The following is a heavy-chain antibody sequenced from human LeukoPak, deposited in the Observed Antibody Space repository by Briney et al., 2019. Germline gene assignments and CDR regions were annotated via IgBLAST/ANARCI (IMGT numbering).Heavy chain of an antibody. CDR2: INTDTGNP. CDR1: GYIITSYD. CDR3: ARVPSRAYRYNHFIRYFDH. V-gene: IGHV7-4-1*02. D-gene: IGHD5-18*01. J-gene: IGHJ4*02. Sequence: GASVKVSCKASGYIITSYDMNWVRQAPGQGLEWMGWINTDTGNPTYAQGFTGRFVFSLDSSVSTAYLQISSLKAEDTAVYYCARVPSRAYRYNHFIRYFDHWGQGTLVTVSS.